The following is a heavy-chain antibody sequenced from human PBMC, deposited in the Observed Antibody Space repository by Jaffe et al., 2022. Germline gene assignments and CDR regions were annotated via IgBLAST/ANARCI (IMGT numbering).Heavy chain of an antibody. D-gene: IGHD3-9*01. CDR2: IYTSGST. CDR1: GGSISSGSYY. V-gene: IGHV4-61*02. J-gene: IGHJ3*02. CDR3: AGGRGLTGYYSLGAFDI. Sequence: QVQLQESGPGLVKPSQTLSLTCTVSGGSISSGSYYWSWIRQPAGKGLEWIGRIYTSGSTNYNPSLKSRVTISVDTSKNQFSLKLSSVTAADTAVYYCAGGRGLTGYYSLGAFDIWGQGTMVTVSS.